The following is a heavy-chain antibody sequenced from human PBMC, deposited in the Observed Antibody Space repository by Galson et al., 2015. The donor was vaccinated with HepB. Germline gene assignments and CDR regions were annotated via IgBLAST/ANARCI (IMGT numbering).Heavy chain of an antibody. Sequence: SLRLSCAASGFTFSGSTMHWVRQASGKGLEWVGRIKSKADSYATAYAASVKGRFTISRDDSKNTAYLQMNSLKTEDTAVYYCTRGGDGYNFDYWGQGTLATVSS. D-gene: IGHD5-24*01. V-gene: IGHV3-73*01. J-gene: IGHJ4*02. CDR1: GFTFSGST. CDR2: IKSKADSYAT. CDR3: TRGGDGYNFDY.